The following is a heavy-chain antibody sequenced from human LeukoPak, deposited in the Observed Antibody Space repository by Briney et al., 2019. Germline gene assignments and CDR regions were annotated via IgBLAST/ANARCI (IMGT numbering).Heavy chain of an antibody. D-gene: IGHD6-19*01. CDR1: GFTFSSYA. CDR3: ARVTVAVEAYFDY. V-gene: IGHV3-23*01. Sequence: GGSLRLSCAASGFTFSSYAMSWVRQAPGKGLEWVSAISGSGGSTYYADSVKGRFTISRDNSKNTLYLQMNSLRAEDTAVYYCARVTVAVEAYFDYWGQGTLVTVSS. J-gene: IGHJ4*02. CDR2: ISGSGGST.